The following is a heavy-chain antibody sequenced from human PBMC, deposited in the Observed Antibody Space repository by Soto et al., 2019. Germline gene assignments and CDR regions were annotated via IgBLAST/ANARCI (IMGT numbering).Heavy chain of an antibody. Sequence: ASVKVSCKASGYTFTSYGISWVRQSPGQGLDWMGWISAYNGNTNYAQKLQGRVTTTTDTSTSTAYMELRSLRSDDTAVYYCARGGSDDFWSGYYQAGYYGMDVWGQGTTVTVSS. CDR3: ARGGSDDFWSGYYQAGYYGMDV. J-gene: IGHJ6*02. D-gene: IGHD3-3*01. V-gene: IGHV1-18*04. CDR2: ISAYNGNT. CDR1: GYTFTSYG.